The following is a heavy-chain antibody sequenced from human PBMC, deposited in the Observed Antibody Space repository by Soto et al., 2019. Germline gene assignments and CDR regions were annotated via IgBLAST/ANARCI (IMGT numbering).Heavy chain of an antibody. CDR2: MNPNSGNT. Sequence: QVQLVQSGAEVKKPGASVKVSCKASGYTFTSYDINWVRQATGQGLEWMGWMNPNSGNTGYAQKFXXRVTRTRNTSISTAYMELSRLRSEDTAVYYRAREKSYGMDVWGQGTTVTVSS. CDR1: GYTFTSYD. CDR3: AREKSYGMDV. V-gene: IGHV1-8*01. J-gene: IGHJ6*02.